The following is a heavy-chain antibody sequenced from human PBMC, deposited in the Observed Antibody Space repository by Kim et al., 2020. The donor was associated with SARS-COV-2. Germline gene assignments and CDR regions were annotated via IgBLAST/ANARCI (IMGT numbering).Heavy chain of an antibody. D-gene: IGHD2-8*02. Sequence: SVKVSCKASGGTFSSYAISWVRQAPGQGLEWMGGSIPIFGTANYAQKFQGRVTITADESTSTAYMELSSLRSEDTAVYYCAGGQGLVVYADNYYYYGMDVWGQGTTVTVSS. CDR2: SIPIFGTA. CDR1: GGTFSSYA. J-gene: IGHJ6*02. CDR3: AGGQGLVVYADNYYYYGMDV. V-gene: IGHV1-69*13.